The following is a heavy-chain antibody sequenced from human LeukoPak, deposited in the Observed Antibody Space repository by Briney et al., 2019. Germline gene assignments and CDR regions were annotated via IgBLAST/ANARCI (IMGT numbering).Heavy chain of an antibody. J-gene: IGHJ4*02. D-gene: IGHD3-22*01. Sequence: ASVTLSFKASGSTFTNYGNFWVRQAPGQGLEWMGWISAYSGNTNYAQKLQGRVTITTETSTSTAYMELESLRSDDTAVYYCAISQGSYYDTSGYLGGDYWGQGTLVTVSS. CDR3: AISQGSYYDTSGYLGGDY. CDR2: ISAYSGNT. V-gene: IGHV1-18*01. CDR1: GSTFTNYG.